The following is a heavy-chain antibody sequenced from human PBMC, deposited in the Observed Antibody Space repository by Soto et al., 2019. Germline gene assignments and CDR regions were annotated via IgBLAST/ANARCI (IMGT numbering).Heavy chain of an antibody. CDR1: GYTFTSYY. V-gene: IGHV1-46*01. J-gene: IGHJ6*02. D-gene: IGHD2-8*01. CDR3: ARLYCTNGVCYPPGWLVDYYYGMDV. Sequence: GASVKVSCKASGYTFTSYYMHWVRQAPGQGLEWMGIINPSGGCTSYAQKFQGRVTMTRDTSTSTVYMELSSLRSEDTAVYYCARLYCTNGVCYPPGWLVDYYYGMDVWG. CDR2: INPSGGCT.